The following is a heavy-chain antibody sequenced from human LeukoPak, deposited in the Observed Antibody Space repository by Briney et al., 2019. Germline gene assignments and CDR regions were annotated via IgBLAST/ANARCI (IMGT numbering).Heavy chain of an antibody. J-gene: IGHJ6*03. D-gene: IGHD3-9*01. CDR3: ARDLDDISTVSSYYYYYMVV. CDR2: INPNSGGT. Sequence: ASVKVSCKASGYTFTGYYMHWVRQAPGQGLEWMGWINPNSGGTNYAQKFQGRVTMTRDTSISTAYMELSRLRSDDTAVYYCARDLDDISTVSSYYYYYMVVWGKGTTVTVSS. V-gene: IGHV1-2*02. CDR1: GYTFTGYY.